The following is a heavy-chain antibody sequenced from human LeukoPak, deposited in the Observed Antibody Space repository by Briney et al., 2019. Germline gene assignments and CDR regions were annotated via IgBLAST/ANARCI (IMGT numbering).Heavy chain of an antibody. Sequence: GGSLRLSCAASGFTFSNYGMSWVRQAPGKGLEWVSGMSGNGGSTYYADSVKGRFTISRDNSKNTLYLQMNSLRAEDTAVYYCAKDSYYDYVWGSYRYTNQFDYWGQGTLVTVSS. J-gene: IGHJ4*02. CDR1: GFTFSNYG. CDR2: MSGNGGST. V-gene: IGHV3-23*01. CDR3: AKDSYYDYVWGSYRYTNQFDY. D-gene: IGHD3-16*02.